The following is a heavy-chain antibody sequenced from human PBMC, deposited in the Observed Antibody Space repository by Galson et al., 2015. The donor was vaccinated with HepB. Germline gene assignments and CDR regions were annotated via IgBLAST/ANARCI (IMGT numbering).Heavy chain of an antibody. Sequence: SLRLSCAASGFTFSSYGMHWVRQAPGKGLEWVAVIWYDGSNKYYADSVKGRFTISRDNSKNTVYLQMNGLRAEDTAIYYCARGGCTSCFDSCGQGTLVTVSS. CDR3: ARGGCTSCFDS. J-gene: IGHJ4*02. CDR1: GFTFSSYG. D-gene: IGHD2-2*01. V-gene: IGHV3-33*01. CDR2: IWYDGSNK.